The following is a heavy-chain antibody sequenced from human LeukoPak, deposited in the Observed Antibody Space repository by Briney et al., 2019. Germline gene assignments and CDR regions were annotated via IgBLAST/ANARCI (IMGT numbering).Heavy chain of an antibody. CDR1: GYTFTSYY. V-gene: IGHV1-46*01. CDR2: INPSGGST. J-gene: IGHJ4*02. D-gene: IGHD6-13*01. Sequence: ASVKVSCKASGYTFTSYYMRWVRQAPGQGLEWMGIINPSGGSTSYAQKFQGRVTMTRDTSTSTVYMELSSLRSEDTAVYYCARDPPAGTDNSNFDYWGQGTLVTVSS. CDR3: ARDPPAGTDNSNFDY.